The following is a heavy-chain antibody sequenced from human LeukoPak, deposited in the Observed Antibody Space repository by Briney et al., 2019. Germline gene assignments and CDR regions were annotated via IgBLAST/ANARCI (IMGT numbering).Heavy chain of an antibody. CDR1: GFTFSVYG. D-gene: IGHD3-22*01. J-gene: IGHJ4*02. CDR3: ARTPGGYYDSSGYYDDYFDY. Sequence: GGSLRLSCAASGFTFSVYGMNWVRQAPGKGLEWGSYSSSSGSTIYYADSVKGRLTIPRDNAKNSLYLQMNSLRAEDTAVYYCARTPGGYYDSSGYYDDYFDYWGQGTLVTVSS. CDR2: SSSSGSTI. V-gene: IGHV3-48*03.